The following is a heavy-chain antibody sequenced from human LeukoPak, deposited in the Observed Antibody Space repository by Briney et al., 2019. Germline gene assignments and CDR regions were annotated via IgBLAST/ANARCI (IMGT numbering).Heavy chain of an antibody. CDR2: IYTNGST. CDR3: ARAGGGSGSYRLQNAFDI. Sequence: PSQTLSLTCTVSGGSISSGSYYWSWIRQPAGKGLEWIGRIYTNGSTNYNPSLKSRVTISVDTSKNQFSLKLSSVTAADTAVYYCARAGGGSGSYRLQNAFDIWGQGTMVTVSS. D-gene: IGHD3-10*01. J-gene: IGHJ3*02. CDR1: GGSISSGSYY. V-gene: IGHV4-61*02.